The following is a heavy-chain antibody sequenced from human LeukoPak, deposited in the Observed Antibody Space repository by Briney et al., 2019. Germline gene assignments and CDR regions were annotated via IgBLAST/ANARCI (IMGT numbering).Heavy chain of an antibody. CDR1: GVSISTTDYY. CDR3: ARHKIAADSAINWFDT. J-gene: IGHJ5*02. D-gene: IGHD6-13*01. Sequence: PSETLSLTCTVSGVSISTTDYYWGWVRQPPGKGLEWIGSMFNNGNAYYNPSLKSRVTISVDTSKNHFSLNLRSVTAADTAVYFCARHKIAADSAINWFDTWGQGALVTVSS. V-gene: IGHV4-39*01. CDR2: MFNNGNA.